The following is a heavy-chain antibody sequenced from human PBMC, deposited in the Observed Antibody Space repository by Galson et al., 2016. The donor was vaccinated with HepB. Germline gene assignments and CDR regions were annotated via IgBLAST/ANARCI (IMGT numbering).Heavy chain of an antibody. CDR3: AREADDFWGDSSHFAY. J-gene: IGHJ4*02. D-gene: IGHD3-3*01. CDR1: GFIFSSYG. CDR2: IWYDGSSK. V-gene: IGHV3-33*01. Sequence: SLRLSCAASGFIFSSYGMHWVRQAPGKGLEWVAVIWYDGSSKNYVDSVRGRFTISRDNSKNTLYLQMNHLRAEDTAVYYCAREADDFWGDSSHFAYWGQGTLVTVSS.